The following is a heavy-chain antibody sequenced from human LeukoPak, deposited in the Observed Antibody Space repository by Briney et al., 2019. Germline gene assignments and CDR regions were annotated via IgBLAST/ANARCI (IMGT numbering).Heavy chain of an antibody. Sequence: GGSLRLSCAASGFTFSSYSMNWVRQAPGKGLEWVSVLYSGTTYYADSVKGRFTISRDNSQNTLYLQMNSLRAEDTAVYYCATDWYSSGYFDYWGQGTLVTVSS. D-gene: IGHD6-19*01. V-gene: IGHV3-53*01. CDR1: GFTFSSYS. CDR2: LYSGTT. CDR3: ATDWYSSGYFDY. J-gene: IGHJ4*02.